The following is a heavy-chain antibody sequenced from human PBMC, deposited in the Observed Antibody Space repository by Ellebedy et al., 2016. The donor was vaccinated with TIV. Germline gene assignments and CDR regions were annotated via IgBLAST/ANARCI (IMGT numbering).Heavy chain of an antibody. CDR3: ARILRGGSNGDYFDY. D-gene: IGHD3-3*01. J-gene: IGHJ4*02. CDR2: IYYSGNT. V-gene: IGHV4-39*07. CDR1: GGSISSSSYF. Sequence: MLSETLSLTCSVSGGSISSSSYFWGWIRQPPGKGLEWIGTIYYSGNTFYNPSLSGRVTISVDTSKNQFSLKLSSVTAADTAVYYCARILRGGSNGDYFDYWGQGTQVTASS.